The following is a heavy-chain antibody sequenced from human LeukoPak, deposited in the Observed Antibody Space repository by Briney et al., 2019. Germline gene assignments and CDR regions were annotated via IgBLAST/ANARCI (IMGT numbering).Heavy chain of an antibody. CDR1: GFTFSSYS. Sequence: GGSLRLSCAASGFTFSSYSMNWVRQAPGKGLELVSSISSSSSYIYYADSVKGRFTLSRDNAKNSLYLQMNSLRAEDTAVYYCARGPIGSGSPRNDYWGQGTLVTVSS. V-gene: IGHV3-21*01. CDR2: ISSSSSYI. J-gene: IGHJ4*02. D-gene: IGHD3-10*01. CDR3: ARGPIGSGSPRNDY.